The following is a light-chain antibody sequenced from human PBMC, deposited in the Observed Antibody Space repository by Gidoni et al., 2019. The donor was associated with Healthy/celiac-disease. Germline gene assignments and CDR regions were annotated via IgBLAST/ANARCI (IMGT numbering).Light chain of an antibody. CDR3: QVWDSSSDHYV. Sequence: SYVLTPPPSVSVAPGKTARITCGGNNIGSKSVHWYQQKPGQAPVLVIYYDSDRPPGIPERFSGSNSGNTATLTISRVEAGDEADYYCQVWDSSSDHYVFGTGTKVTVL. V-gene: IGLV3-21*04. CDR2: YDS. CDR1: NIGSKS. J-gene: IGLJ1*01.